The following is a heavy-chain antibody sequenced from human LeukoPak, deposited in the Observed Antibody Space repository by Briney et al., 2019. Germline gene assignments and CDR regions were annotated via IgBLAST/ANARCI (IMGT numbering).Heavy chain of an antibody. D-gene: IGHD3-10*01. CDR1: GFTFDDYA. CDR3: AKDMSSYGSGSSYNPWGPFDS. Sequence: SLRLSCAASGFTFDDYAMHWVRQAPGKGLEWVSGIAWNTGNTGYADSVKGRFTISRDNAENSLYLQMNSLRAEDTALYYCAKDMSSYGSGSSYNPWGPFDSWGQGTLVTVSS. CDR2: IAWNTGNT. J-gene: IGHJ4*02. V-gene: IGHV3-9*01.